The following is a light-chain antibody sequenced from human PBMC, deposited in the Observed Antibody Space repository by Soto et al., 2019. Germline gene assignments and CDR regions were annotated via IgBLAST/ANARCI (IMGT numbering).Light chain of an antibody. CDR1: QSVARD. J-gene: IGKJ4*01. V-gene: IGKV3-20*01. Sequence: EIVLTQSPGTLSLSPGETATLSCRASQSVARDLTWYQQKPGQAPRLLISRASTGATGIPDRFSGSGSGTDFTLTISRLEPEDFAVYYCQQYGSSPPLTFGGGTKVDIK. CDR2: RAS. CDR3: QQYGSSPPLT.